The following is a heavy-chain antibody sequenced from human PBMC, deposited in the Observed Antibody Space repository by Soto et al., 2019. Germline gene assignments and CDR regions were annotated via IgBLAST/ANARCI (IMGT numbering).Heavy chain of an antibody. CDR1: GYTFSTYG. CDR2: ISVYNGNT. J-gene: IGHJ5*02. D-gene: IGHD6-6*01. Sequence: QVQLVQSGAEVKKPGASVTVSCTASGYTFSTYGLNWVRQAPGQGLEWMGWISVYNGNTNYAQKFQGRVTMTTDTFTNTAHMELRSLRSDDSAVYYCARDHIAPRPGWFDPWGQGTLVTVSS. CDR3: ARDHIAPRPGWFDP. V-gene: IGHV1-18*01.